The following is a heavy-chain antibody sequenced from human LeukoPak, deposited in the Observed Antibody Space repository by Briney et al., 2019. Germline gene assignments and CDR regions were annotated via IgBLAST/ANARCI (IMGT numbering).Heavy chain of an antibody. CDR1: GFTFSSYW. J-gene: IGHJ4*02. D-gene: IGHD5-12*01. Sequence: GGSLRLSCAASGFTFSSYWMSWVRRAPGKGLEWISYVGISSGNTKYADSVKGRFTISGDSAKNSVFLQMNSLRVEDTAVYFCARDHRYAFDNWGQGTLVTVSS. CDR3: ARDHRYAFDN. CDR2: VGISSGNT. V-gene: IGHV3-48*04.